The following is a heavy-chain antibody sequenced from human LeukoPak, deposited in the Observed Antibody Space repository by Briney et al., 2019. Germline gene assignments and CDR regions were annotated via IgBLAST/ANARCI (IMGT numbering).Heavy chain of an antibody. CDR1: GGSFSGYY. V-gene: IGHV4-34*01. CDR2: INHSGST. J-gene: IGHJ5*02. D-gene: IGHD6-13*01. Sequence: SETLSLTCAVYGGSFSGYYWSWIRQPPGKGLEWIGEINHSGSTNYNPSLKSRVTISVDTSKNQFSLKLGSVTAADTAVYYCARYSSSWTPWFDPWGQGTLVTVSS. CDR3: ARYSSSWTPWFDP.